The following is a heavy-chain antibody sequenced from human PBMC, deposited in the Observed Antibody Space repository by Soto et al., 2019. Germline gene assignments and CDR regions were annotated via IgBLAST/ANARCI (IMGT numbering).Heavy chain of an antibody. CDR3: ARDRHYGSGSYPDY. CDR2: VNWNSVKI. D-gene: IGHD3-10*01. Sequence: SLRLSCAASGFTFDDYAMHWVRQAPGKGLEWVSGVNWNSVKIDYADSVKGRFTISRDSAKNSLYLQMNSLRPEDTAWYYCARDRHYGSGSYPDYWGQGTLVTVSS. V-gene: IGHV3-9*01. CDR1: GFTFDDYA. J-gene: IGHJ4*02.